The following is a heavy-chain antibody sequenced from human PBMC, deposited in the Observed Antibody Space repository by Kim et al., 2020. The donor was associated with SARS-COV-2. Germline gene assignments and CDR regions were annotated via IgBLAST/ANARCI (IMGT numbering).Heavy chain of an antibody. CDR3: ASHLVATPDLDY. D-gene: IGHD5-12*01. V-gene: IGHV1-69*01. Sequence: NSEQKFQGRVTITADESTSTAYMELSSLRSEDTAVYYCASHLVATPDLDYWGQGTLVTVSS. J-gene: IGHJ4*02.